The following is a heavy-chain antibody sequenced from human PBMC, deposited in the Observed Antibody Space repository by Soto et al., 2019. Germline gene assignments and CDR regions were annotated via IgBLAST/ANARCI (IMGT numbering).Heavy chain of an antibody. Sequence: ASVKVSCKASGYTFTSDYIHWVRQAPGHGLEWMGIIDPSGGSTGYAQKFQGRVTMTRDTSTSTVYLQPSSLRSEDTAVYYCARDSKDSRGYAYDYWDQGTPVTVSS. CDR1: GYTFTSDY. V-gene: IGHV1-46*01. CDR2: IDPSGGST. CDR3: ARDSKDSRGYAYDY. D-gene: IGHD3-22*01. J-gene: IGHJ4*02.